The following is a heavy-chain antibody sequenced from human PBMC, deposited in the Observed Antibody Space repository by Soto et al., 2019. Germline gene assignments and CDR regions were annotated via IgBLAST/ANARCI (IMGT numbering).Heavy chain of an antibody. CDR2: INQDGSET. CDR3: ARDSLWNTAMGVFDH. Sequence: GGSLRLSCVVSGFSFSTSWMGWVRQAPGNGLEWVATINQDGSETHYVDSVKGRFTISRDSAMNSVSLQMNSLRAEDTAVYYCARDSLWNTAMGVFDHWGQGTLVTVSS. D-gene: IGHD5-18*01. V-gene: IGHV3-7*03. CDR1: GFSFSTSW. J-gene: IGHJ4*02.